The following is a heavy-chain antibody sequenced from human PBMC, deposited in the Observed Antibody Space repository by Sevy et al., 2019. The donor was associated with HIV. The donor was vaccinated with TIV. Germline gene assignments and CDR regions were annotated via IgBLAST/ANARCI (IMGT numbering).Heavy chain of an antibody. J-gene: IGHJ4*02. CDR2: IRSKDYGGAT. CDR1: GFTFGDYA. Sequence: GGSLRLSCTGSGFTFGDYAMSWFRHAPGMGLEWVGFIRSKDYGGATEYAASVKGRFTISRDDSKSIADLQMNSLKTEDTAVYYCTRGYYYDSSGYSDYWGQRTLVTVSS. V-gene: IGHV3-49*03. D-gene: IGHD3-22*01. CDR3: TRGYYYDSSGYSDY.